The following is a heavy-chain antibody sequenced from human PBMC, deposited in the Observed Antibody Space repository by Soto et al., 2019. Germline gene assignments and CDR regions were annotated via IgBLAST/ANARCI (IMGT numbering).Heavy chain of an antibody. CDR2: INPNSGGT. Sequence: GASVKVSCKASGYTFTGYYMHWVRQAPGQGLEWMGWINPNSGGTNYAQKFQGWVTMTRDTSISTAYMELSRLRSDDTAVYYCARVADPYCSGGSCYEYYFDYWGQGTLVTVSS. D-gene: IGHD2-15*01. J-gene: IGHJ4*02. CDR3: ARVADPYCSGGSCYEYYFDY. CDR1: GYTFTGYY. V-gene: IGHV1-2*04.